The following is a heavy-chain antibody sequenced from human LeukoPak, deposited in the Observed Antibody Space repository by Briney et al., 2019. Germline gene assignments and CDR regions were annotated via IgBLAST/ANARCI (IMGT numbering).Heavy chain of an antibody. J-gene: IGHJ6*03. V-gene: IGHV3-73*01. CDR1: GFTFSGSA. D-gene: IGHD6-13*01. CDR3: TRTIAAAGEYYYYYMDV. CDR2: IRSKANSYAT. Sequence: GGSLKLSCAASGFTFSGSAMHWVRQASGKGLEWVGRIRSKANSYATPYAASVKGSSTISRDDSKNTAYLQMNSLKTEDTAVYYCTRTIAAAGEYYYYYMDVWGKGTTVTVSS.